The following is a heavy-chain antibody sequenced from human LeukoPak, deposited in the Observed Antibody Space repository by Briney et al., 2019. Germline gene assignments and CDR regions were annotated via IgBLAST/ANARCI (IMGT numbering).Heavy chain of an antibody. V-gene: IGHV3-64*01. Sequence: GGSLRLSCAASGFTFSTYAMHWVRQAPGKGLEYVSGISSNGGSTYYAISVRGRFTISRDNSKNTLYLQMGRLRSDDMAVYYCSRNSVVVPTAIGYGMAVWGQGTTVTVSS. D-gene: IGHD2-2*01. CDR2: ISSNGGST. CDR3: SRNSVVVPTAIGYGMAV. CDR1: GFTFSTYA. J-gene: IGHJ6*02.